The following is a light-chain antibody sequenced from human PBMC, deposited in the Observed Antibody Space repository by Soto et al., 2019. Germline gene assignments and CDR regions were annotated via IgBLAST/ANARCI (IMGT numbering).Light chain of an antibody. J-gene: IGKJ1*01. CDR1: ENIKNW. Sequence: QMTQSPSTLAASVGDRVTITCRASENIKNWLAWYQQTPGKAPKVLISDASRLETGVPSRFSGSGYGTDFTLAIASLQTDDFGTYHCQQSDVHSKTFGQGTKVDIK. CDR3: QQSDVHSKT. V-gene: IGKV1-5*01. CDR2: DAS.